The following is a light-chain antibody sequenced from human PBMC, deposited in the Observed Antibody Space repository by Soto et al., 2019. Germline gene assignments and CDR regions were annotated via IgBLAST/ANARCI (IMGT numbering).Light chain of an antibody. CDR3: QHYNSYSEA. CDR1: QTISSY. V-gene: IGKV1-39*01. CDR2: AAS. J-gene: IGKJ1*01. Sequence: DIQMTQSPSSLSASVGDRVTITCQASQTISSYLNWYQQIPGKAPKLLIYAASSLLSGVPSRFSGSGSGTEFTLTISSLQPDDFATYYCQHYNSYSEAFGQGTKVDIK.